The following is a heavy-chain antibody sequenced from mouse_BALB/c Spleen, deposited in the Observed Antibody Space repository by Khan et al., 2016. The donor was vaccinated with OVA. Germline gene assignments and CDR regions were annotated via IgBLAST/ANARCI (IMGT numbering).Heavy chain of an antibody. D-gene: IGHD4-1*01. CDR2: IYPGNTDT. J-gene: IGHJ3*01. Sequence: VQLQQSGPVLARPGASVKMSCKASGYTFTSYWMHWVKQRPGQGLEWIGDIYPGNTDTNYNQKFKGKAKLTAVTSTSTAYMELSSLTNEDSAVYYCTRGNWDVAWFAYWGQGTLVTVSA. CDR3: TRGNWDVAWFAY. V-gene: IGHV1-5*01. CDR1: GYTFTSYW.